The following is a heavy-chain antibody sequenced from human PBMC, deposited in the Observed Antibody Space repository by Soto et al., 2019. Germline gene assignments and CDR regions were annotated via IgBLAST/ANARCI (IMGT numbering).Heavy chain of an antibody. CDR1: GFDFSTYD. CDR3: ARAVGPFDY. Sequence: QVQLVESGGGVVQPGRSLRLSCAASGFDFSTYDMHWVRQAPGKGLEWVAVIWYDGSNKYYADSVRGRFIISRDNSKNTLFLQLNSLRAEDTAVYYCARAVGPFDYWGQGTLVTVSS. CDR2: IWYDGSNK. V-gene: IGHV3-33*01. J-gene: IGHJ4*02. D-gene: IGHD1-26*01.